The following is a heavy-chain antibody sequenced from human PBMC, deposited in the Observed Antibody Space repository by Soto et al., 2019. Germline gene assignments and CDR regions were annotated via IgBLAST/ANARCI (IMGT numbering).Heavy chain of an antibody. V-gene: IGHV3-33*01. J-gene: IGHJ4*02. CDR1: GFTFSSYG. Sequence: GGSLRLSCAASGFTFSSYGMHWVRQAPGKGLEWVAVIWYDGSNKYYADSVKGRFTISRDNSKNTLYLQMNSLRAEDTAVYYCARELNIDVVPAATVSSASFDYWGQGTLVTVSS. CDR2: IWYDGSNK. D-gene: IGHD2-2*01. CDR3: ARELNIDVVPAATVSSASFDY.